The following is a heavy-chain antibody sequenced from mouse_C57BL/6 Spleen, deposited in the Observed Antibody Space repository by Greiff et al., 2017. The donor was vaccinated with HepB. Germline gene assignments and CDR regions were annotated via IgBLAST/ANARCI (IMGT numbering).Heavy chain of an antibody. V-gene: IGHV14-4*01. J-gene: IGHJ1*03. CDR1: GFNIKDDY. D-gene: IGHD1-1*01. Sequence: VQLQQSGAELVRPGASVKLSCTASGFNIKDDYMHWVKQRPEQGLEWIGWIDPENGDTEYASKFQGKATITADTSSNTAYMQLSSLTSEDTAVYYCTRVVANWYFDVWGTGTTVTVSS. CDR3: TRVVANWYFDV. CDR2: IDPENGDT.